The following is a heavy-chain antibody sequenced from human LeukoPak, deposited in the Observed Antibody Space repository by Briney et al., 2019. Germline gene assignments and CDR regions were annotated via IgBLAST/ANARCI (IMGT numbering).Heavy chain of an antibody. D-gene: IGHD6-13*01. J-gene: IGHJ4*02. CDR1: GFTFSSHG. Sequence: GGSLRLSCAASGFTFSSHGMHWVRQAPGKGLEWVAVISYDGSNKYYADSVKGRFTISRDNSKNTLYLQMNSLRAEDTAIYYCAKHPQGAAGAHFDYWGQGTLVTVSS. V-gene: IGHV3-30*18. CDR2: ISYDGSNK. CDR3: AKHPQGAAGAHFDY.